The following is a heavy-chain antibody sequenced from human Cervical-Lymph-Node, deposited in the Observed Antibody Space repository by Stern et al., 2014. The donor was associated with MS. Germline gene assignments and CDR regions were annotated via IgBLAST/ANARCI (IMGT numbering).Heavy chain of an antibody. CDR3: ARVNGGNSDWFDP. CDR2: IDPGDSNT. J-gene: IGHJ5*02. V-gene: IGHV5-51*01. D-gene: IGHD4-23*01. Sequence: VQLEESGAEVKKPGESLKLSCKASGYMFASHWIGWVRQMPGKGLEWMGIIDPGDSNTLYNPSSQGQVIISVDKSTSTAYLQWSSLKASDTAMYYCARVNGGNSDWFDPWGQGTLVTVSS. CDR1: GYMFASHW.